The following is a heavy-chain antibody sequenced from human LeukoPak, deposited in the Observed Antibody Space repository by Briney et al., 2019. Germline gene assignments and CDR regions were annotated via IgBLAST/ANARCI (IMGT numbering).Heavy chain of an antibody. V-gene: IGHV4-59*01. CDR1: GGSIISNY. Sequence: TETLSLTCTVSGGSIISNYWIWIRQRPGKGLEWIGYVLYSGITNYNPSLRGRITISVDTSQNQFSLSLRSVTAADTAVYYCARDLTTVTKGFDLWGQGTMVTVSS. D-gene: IGHD4-17*01. CDR3: ARDLTTVTKGFDL. CDR2: VLYSGIT. J-gene: IGHJ3*01.